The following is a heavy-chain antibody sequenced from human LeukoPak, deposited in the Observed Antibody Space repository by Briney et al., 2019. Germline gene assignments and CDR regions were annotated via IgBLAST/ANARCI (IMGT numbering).Heavy chain of an antibody. J-gene: IGHJ4*02. Sequence: GRSLRLSCAASGFTFSRHGMHWVRQGPGKGLEWVAVIWYDGSNKYYADSVKGRFTISRDNSKNTLYLQMNSLRVEDTAVYYCAKDVGSSPVATDYWGQGALVTVSS. CDR3: AKDVGSSPVATDY. V-gene: IGHV3-33*06. D-gene: IGHD6-6*01. CDR1: GFTFSRHG. CDR2: IWYDGSNK.